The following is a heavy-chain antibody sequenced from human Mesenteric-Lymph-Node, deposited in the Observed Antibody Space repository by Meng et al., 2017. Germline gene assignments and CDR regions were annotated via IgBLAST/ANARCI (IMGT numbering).Heavy chain of an antibody. CDR1: GVSISSNTHY. CDR2: LFYSGST. V-gene: IGHV4-39*01. CDR3: VRSSGWVKTGFDP. D-gene: IGHD6-19*01. J-gene: IGHJ5*02. Sequence: LHLQGPGPGLGKPSETLSLSCTISGVSISSNTHYWGWIRQSPGKGLEWIGSLFYSGSTYYNPSLKSRLTMSVDTSNNQFSLKLSSVTAADTAVYYCVRSSGWVKTGFDPWGQGTLVTVSS.